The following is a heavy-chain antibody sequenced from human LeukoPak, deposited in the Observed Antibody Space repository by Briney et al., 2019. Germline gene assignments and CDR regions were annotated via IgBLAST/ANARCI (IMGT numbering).Heavy chain of an antibody. J-gene: IGHJ4*02. Sequence: GGSLRLSCTTSGFNFRAYWMGWVRQAPGKGLEWVANIHQHGSKENYVDSVKGRFTISRDNAKNSVFLQMNSLRVEDTAIYYCVKDWRTWAKCGGDCLDYWGQGTLVTVSS. D-gene: IGHD2-21*01. CDR2: IHQHGSKE. V-gene: IGHV3-7*03. CDR1: GFNFRAYW. CDR3: VKDWRTWAKCGGDCLDY.